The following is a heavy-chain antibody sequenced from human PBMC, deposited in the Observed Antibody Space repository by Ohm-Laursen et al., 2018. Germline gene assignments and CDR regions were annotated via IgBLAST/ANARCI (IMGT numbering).Heavy chain of an antibody. CDR1: GYTFINYD. CDR3: ARGPFGVTTHFDY. V-gene: IGHV1-8*01. D-gene: IGHD3-3*01. Sequence: ASVKVSCKASGYTFINYDIHWVRQASGQGLEWMEWMNPKSGDTGYAHKFQGRVTMARNASISTANMEMSSLRSEDTAVYYCARGPFGVTTHFDYWGQGTLVTVSS. J-gene: IGHJ4*02. CDR2: MNPKSGDT.